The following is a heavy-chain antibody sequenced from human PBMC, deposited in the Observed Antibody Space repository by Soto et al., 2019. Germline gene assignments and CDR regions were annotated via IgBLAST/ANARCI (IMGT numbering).Heavy chain of an antibody. D-gene: IGHD3-10*01. Sequence: QVYLVESGGGVVQPGRSLRLSCAVSGFTFPNFAMHWVGQAPGKGLEWVALISSDGNRRYYADSVKGRFTISRDNSKNTLYLQMYGLTTEGTAVFYCAKDHYVARSGSVSPYYFDYWSQGTVVTVSS. J-gene: IGHJ4*02. CDR3: AKDHYVARSGSVSPYYFDY. CDR2: ISSDGNRR. CDR1: GFTFPNFA. V-gene: IGHV3-30*18.